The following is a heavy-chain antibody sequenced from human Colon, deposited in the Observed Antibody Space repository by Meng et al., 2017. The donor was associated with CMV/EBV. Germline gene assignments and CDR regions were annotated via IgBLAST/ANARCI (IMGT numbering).Heavy chain of an antibody. D-gene: IGHD5-12*01. CDR1: GFTVSSNH. CDR2: INSGGST. CDR3: TRAPSGYGGFPD. Sequence: EGQLVGLGGGLIHAGDSLRLSCAASGFTVSSNHISWVRQSPGKGLEWVSDINSGGSTYYIDSVKGRFTISRDNSKNTVYFQMNSLRAEDTAIYYCTRAPSGYGGFPDWGQGTLVTVSS. V-gene: IGHV3-53*01. J-gene: IGHJ4*02.